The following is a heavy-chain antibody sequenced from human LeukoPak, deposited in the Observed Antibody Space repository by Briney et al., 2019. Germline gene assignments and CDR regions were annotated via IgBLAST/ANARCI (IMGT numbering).Heavy chain of an antibody. V-gene: IGHV3-9*01. CDR3: ARGRNSASFDY. CDR2: ISWNSGSI. CDR1: GFTFDDYA. Sequence: GGSLRLSCAASGFTFDDYAMHWVRQAPGKGLEWVSGISWNSGSIGYADSVKGRFTISRDNAKNSPYLQMNSLRAEDTAVYYCARGRNSASFDYWGQGTLVTVSS. J-gene: IGHJ4*02.